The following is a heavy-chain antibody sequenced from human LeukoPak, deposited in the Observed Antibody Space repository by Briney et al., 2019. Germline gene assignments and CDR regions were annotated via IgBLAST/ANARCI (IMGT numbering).Heavy chain of an antibody. J-gene: IGHJ5*02. CDR2: INNDGSST. CDR1: GFTFSSFW. D-gene: IGHD3-3*01. CDR3: ARDSFATIPGGWNWFDP. Sequence: PGGSLRLSCAASGFTFSSFWMHWVRQAPGKGLVWVSRINNDGSSTAYADSVKGRFTISRDNAKNTLYLQMNSLRAEDTAVYYCARDSFATIPGGWNWFDPWGQGTLVTVSS. V-gene: IGHV3-74*01.